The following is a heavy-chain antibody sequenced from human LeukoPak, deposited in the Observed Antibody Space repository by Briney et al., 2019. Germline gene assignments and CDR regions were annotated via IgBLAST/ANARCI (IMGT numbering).Heavy chain of an antibody. J-gene: IGHJ4*02. D-gene: IGHD5-12*01. Sequence: GKSLRLSCAASGFTFGRSAMHWVRQAPGKGLEWVAVISYDARNNYYADSVKGRFTISRDNSKSTLYLQMNSLRPEDTAVYYCAREIVATIGFDYWGQGTLVTVSS. CDR1: GFTFGRSA. CDR2: ISYDARNN. V-gene: IGHV3-30*04. CDR3: AREIVATIGFDY.